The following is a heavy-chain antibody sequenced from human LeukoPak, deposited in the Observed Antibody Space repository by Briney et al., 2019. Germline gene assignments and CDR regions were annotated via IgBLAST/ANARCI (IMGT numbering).Heavy chain of an antibody. CDR2: IYHSGST. CDR1: GGSFSGNY. CDR3: ARDNIVVVAATKAYYFDY. J-gene: IGHJ4*02. V-gene: IGHV4-34*01. D-gene: IGHD2-15*01. Sequence: SETLSLTCAVYGGSFSGNYWSWIRQPPGKGLEWIGSIYHSGSTYYNPSLKSRVTISVDTSKNQFSLKLSSVTAADTAVYYCARDNIVVVAATKAYYFDYWGQGTLVTVSS.